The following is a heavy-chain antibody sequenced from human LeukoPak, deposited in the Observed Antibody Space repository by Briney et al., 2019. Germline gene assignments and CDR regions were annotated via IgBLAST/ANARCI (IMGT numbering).Heavy chain of an antibody. CDR2: INPGDGST. Sequence: GASVKVSCKTSGYTFTNGYLHWVRQAPGQGLEWVGIINPGDGSTKYAQKFQGRVTMTRDTSTSTVYMELSILGSEDTAVYYCARVGQLVFGYWGQGTLVTVSS. J-gene: IGHJ4*02. D-gene: IGHD6-6*01. CDR3: ARVGQLVFGY. V-gene: IGHV1-46*03. CDR1: GYTFTNGY.